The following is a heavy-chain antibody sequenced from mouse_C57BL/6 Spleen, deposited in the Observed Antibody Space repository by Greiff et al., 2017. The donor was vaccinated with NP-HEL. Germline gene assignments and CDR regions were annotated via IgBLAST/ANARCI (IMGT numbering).Heavy chain of an antibody. D-gene: IGHD1-1*01. CDR3: SLMSTVGATRDY. Sequence: QVQLQQSGAELVRPGASVTLSCKASGYTFTDYEMHWVKQTPVHGLEWIGAIDPETGGTAYNQKFKGKAILTADISSSTAYMELRSLTSEDSAVYYCSLMSTVGATRDYWGQGTTLTVSS. V-gene: IGHV1-15*01. CDR1: GYTFTDYE. J-gene: IGHJ2*01. CDR2: IDPETGGT.